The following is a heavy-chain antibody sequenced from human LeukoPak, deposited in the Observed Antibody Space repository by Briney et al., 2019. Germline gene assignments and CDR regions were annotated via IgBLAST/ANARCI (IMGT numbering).Heavy chain of an antibody. CDR3: ARGSYGGNYGY. Sequence: PSETLSLTCTVSGGSISSSFYYWGWIRQPPGKGLEWIGEINHSGSTNYNPSLKSRVTISVDTSKNQFSLKLSSVTAADTAVYYCARGSYGGNYGYWGQGTLVTVSS. J-gene: IGHJ4*02. CDR1: GGSISSSFYY. D-gene: IGHD4-23*01. V-gene: IGHV4-39*07. CDR2: INHSGST.